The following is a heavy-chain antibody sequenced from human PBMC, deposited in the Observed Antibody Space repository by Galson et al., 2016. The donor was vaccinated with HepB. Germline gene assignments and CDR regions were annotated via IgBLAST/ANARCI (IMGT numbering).Heavy chain of an antibody. J-gene: IGHJ6*02. D-gene: IGHD1-26*01. CDR2: ISYDGNKK. CDR1: GFRFTYYG. V-gene: IGHV3-30*18. Sequence: SLRLSCAASGFRFTYYGLHWVRQAPGKGLEWVAVISYDGNKKYYADSVKGRFTIFRDNPKTTVYLEMNSLRVEDTAVYYCAKDSLLGATAGFYGIDVWGQWTPGTVSS. CDR3: AKDSLLGATAGFYGIDV.